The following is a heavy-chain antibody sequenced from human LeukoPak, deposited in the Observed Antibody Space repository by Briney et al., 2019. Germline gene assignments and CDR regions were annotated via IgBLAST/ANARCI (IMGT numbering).Heavy chain of an antibody. CDR1: GFTFSSNA. V-gene: IGHV3-23*01. CDR2: IRGSGSST. D-gene: IGHD3-9*01. CDR3: AKVRSDYYDILTGNYNPLFDY. J-gene: IGHJ4*02. Sequence: GGSLRLSCAASGFTFSSNAMSWVRQAPGKGLEWVSAIRGSGSSTYYADSVKGRFTISRDNSGNTLYLQMNSLRAADTAVYYCAKVRSDYYDILTGNYNPLFDYWGQGTLVTVSS.